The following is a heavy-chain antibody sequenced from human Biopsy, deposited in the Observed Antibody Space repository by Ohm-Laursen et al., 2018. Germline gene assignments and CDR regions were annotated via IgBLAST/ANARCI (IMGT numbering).Heavy chain of an antibody. Sequence: SETLSLTCTVSGASISNYYWSWIRQPPGKRLEWIGFIYSSGSTYYNPSLMSRVTMSVDTSKNQFSLNLTSATAADTAVYYCGRREVVITHDAFDTWGQGTMVTVSS. CDR2: IYSSGST. D-gene: IGHD3-22*01. V-gene: IGHV4-59*08. CDR3: GRREVVITHDAFDT. CDR1: GASISNYY. J-gene: IGHJ3*02.